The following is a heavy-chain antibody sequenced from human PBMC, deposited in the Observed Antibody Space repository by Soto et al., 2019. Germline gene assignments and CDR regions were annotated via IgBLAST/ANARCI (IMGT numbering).Heavy chain of an antibody. Sequence: RASVKVSCKASGYTFTSYALHWVRQAPGQRLEWMGWINAGNGNTKYSQKFQGRVTITRDISASTAYMELSSLRSEDTAVYYCARMMTFGGVLMPDGLDIWGQGTMVTVSS. J-gene: IGHJ3*02. CDR1: GYTFTSYA. V-gene: IGHV1-3*01. CDR3: ARMMTFGGVLMPDGLDI. CDR2: INAGNGNT. D-gene: IGHD3-16*01.